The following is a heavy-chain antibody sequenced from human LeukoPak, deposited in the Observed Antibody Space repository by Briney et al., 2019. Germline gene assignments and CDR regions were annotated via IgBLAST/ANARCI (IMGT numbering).Heavy chain of an antibody. CDR1: EFTFSSYG. V-gene: IGHV3-23*01. J-gene: IGHJ4*02. D-gene: IGHD6-13*01. CDR2: ISGSGGST. CDR3: ARKAAGGEYFDY. Sequence: GGTLRLSCAASEFTFSSYGMSWVRQAPGKGLEWVSAISGSGGSTYYADSVKGRFTISRDNSKNTLYLQMNSLRAEDTAVYYCARKAAGGEYFDYWGQGTLVTVSS.